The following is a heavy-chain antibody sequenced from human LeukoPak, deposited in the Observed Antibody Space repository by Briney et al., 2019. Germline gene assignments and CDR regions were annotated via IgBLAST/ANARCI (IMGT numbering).Heavy chain of an antibody. CDR2: IYYSGNT. Sequence: SETLSLTCGVSGYSITNGYYWAWIRQPPGKGLEWIGNIYYSGNTYYNPSLKSRVTISVDTSKNQFSLMVSSVTAADTAVYYCATPSRYSSGWYGVGYWGQGTLVTVSS. V-gene: IGHV4-38-2*01. J-gene: IGHJ4*02. D-gene: IGHD6-19*01. CDR1: GYSITNGYY. CDR3: ATPSRYSSGWYGVGY.